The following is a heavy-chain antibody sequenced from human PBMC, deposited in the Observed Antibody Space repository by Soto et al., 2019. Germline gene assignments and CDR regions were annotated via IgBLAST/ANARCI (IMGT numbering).Heavy chain of an antibody. J-gene: IGHJ6*02. Sequence: LSLTCTVSGGSVSSGSYYWSWIRQPPGKGLEWIGYIYYSGSTNYNPSLKSRVTISVDTSKNQFSLKLSSVTAADTAVYYCARDSPIGGMDVWRQGTTDTVSS. CDR1: GGSVSSGSYY. V-gene: IGHV4-61*01. CDR2: IYYSGST. CDR3: ARDSPIGGMDV.